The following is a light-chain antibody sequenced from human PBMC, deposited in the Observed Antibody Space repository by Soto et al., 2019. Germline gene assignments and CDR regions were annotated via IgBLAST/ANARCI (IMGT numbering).Light chain of an antibody. V-gene: IGKV1-33*01. Sequence: DIQMTQSPSSLSASVGDRVTITFQASQDIGNYLNWYQQRPGKAPKLLILDASSLDTGVPSRFSGSGSGTDFTFTISRLQPEDIATYYCQQYENLPTFGQGTRLEIK. J-gene: IGKJ5*01. CDR3: QQYENLPT. CDR2: DAS. CDR1: QDIGNY.